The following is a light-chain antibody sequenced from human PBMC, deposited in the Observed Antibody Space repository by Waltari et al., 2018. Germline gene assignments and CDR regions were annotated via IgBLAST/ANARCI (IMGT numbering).Light chain of an antibody. V-gene: IGLV1-51*02. CDR1: SSNIGHNY. Sequence: QSVLTQPPSVSAAPGQRVTIYCSGGSSNIGHNYVSWYRQFPGTAPKLLIYEDSERPSGIPGRFSGSKSGTSATLDITGLQAGDEADYYCGTWDSSLSGAVFGGGTHLTVL. J-gene: IGLJ7*01. CDR2: EDS. CDR3: GTWDSSLSGAV.